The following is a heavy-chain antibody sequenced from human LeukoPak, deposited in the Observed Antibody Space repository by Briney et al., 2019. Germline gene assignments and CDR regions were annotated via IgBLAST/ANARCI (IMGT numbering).Heavy chain of an antibody. Sequence: PSETLSLTCTVSGGSISSGSYYWSWIRQPAGKGLEWIGRIYTSGSTNYNPSLKSRVTISVDTSKNQFSLKLSSVTAADTAVYYCARDVYYYDRSAFDIWGQGTMVTVSS. J-gene: IGHJ3*02. CDR1: GGSISSGSYY. D-gene: IGHD3-22*01. CDR3: ARDVYYYDRSAFDI. CDR2: IYTSGST. V-gene: IGHV4-61*02.